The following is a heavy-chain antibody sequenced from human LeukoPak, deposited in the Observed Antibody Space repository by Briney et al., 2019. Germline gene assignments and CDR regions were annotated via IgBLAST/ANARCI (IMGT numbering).Heavy chain of an antibody. CDR2: IVVDGGNR. D-gene: IGHD2-21*02. CDR3: SAGATTYCGEDCYPSFFFYHGIDV. V-gene: IGHV1-58*01. J-gene: IGHJ6*02. CDR1: GFTFTTFA. Sequence: SVKVSCKASGFTFTTFAVQWVRQARGQRLEWMGWIVVDGGNRNYAQKFQERVDIITDRSTNTVFTELRSLRSDDTAVYYCSAGATTYCGEDCYPSFFFYHGIDVWGQGTTVTVSS.